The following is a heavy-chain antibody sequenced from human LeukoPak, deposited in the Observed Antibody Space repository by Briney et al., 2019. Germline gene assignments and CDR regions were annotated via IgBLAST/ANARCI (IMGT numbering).Heavy chain of an antibody. J-gene: IGHJ4*02. CDR1: GYTFTNYG. CDR3: ATRAGGSYYYY. V-gene: IGHV1-18*01. CDR2: ISAYNGNT. D-gene: IGHD1-26*01. Sequence: GASVTVSYKASGYTFTNYGISWVGQAPGQGGEGMGWISAYNGNTNYQQKLQGRVTITTDTSTGTAYIELRSLRSDDTAVYYCATRAGGSYYYYWGQGTLVTVSS.